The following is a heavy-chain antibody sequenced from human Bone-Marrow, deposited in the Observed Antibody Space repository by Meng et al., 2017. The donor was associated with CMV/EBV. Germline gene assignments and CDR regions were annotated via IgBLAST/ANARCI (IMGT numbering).Heavy chain of an antibody. D-gene: IGHD3-10*01. Sequence: GGSLRLSCAASGFTFSSYGMHWVRQAPGKGLEWVSVIYSAGTTHYADSVKGRFTISRDHSKNTMYLQMNSLRAEDTAVYYCARRLYGSGTLDYWGQGTLVTVSS. CDR3: ARRLYGSGTLDY. CDR1: GFTFSSYG. J-gene: IGHJ4*02. CDR2: IYSAGTT. V-gene: IGHV3-NL1*01.